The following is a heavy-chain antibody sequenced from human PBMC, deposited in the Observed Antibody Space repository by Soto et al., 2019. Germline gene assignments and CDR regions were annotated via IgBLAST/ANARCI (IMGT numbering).Heavy chain of an antibody. D-gene: IGHD3-10*01. CDR3: AADGGSGTFYVMDV. CDR1: GFTFTASA. Sequence: VKVSCKASGFTFTASAVQWVRQARGQRLEWIGWIVVGSDKTNYAQKFQERVTITRDMSTSTAYMELSSLRSEDTALYYCAADGGSGTFYVMDVWGQGTTVTVSS. V-gene: IGHV1-58*01. CDR2: IVVGSDKT. J-gene: IGHJ6*02.